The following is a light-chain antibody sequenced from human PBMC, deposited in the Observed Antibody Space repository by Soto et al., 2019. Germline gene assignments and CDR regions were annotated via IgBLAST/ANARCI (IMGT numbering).Light chain of an antibody. CDR3: QQYGSSPPVT. CDR1: QRVSSSY. CDR2: GAS. V-gene: IGKV3-20*01. Sequence: EIVLTQSPGTLSLSPGERATLSCRASQRVSSSYLAWYQQKPGQAPRLLSYGASGRATGIPDRFSGSGSGTDFTLTISRLEPEDFAVYYCQQYGSSPPVTFGQGTRLEIK. J-gene: IGKJ5*01.